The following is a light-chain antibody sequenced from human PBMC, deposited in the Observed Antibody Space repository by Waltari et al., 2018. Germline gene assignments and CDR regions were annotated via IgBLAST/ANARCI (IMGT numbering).Light chain of an antibody. V-gene: IGLV1-47*01. Sequence: QSVLTQPPSASGTPGQRFTISCSGSSSNIGNNYVSWYQQLPGTAPKLLIYRNNPRPSGVPDRFSGAKSGTSASLAISGLRSEDEADYYCAAWDDSLSGRVFGTGTKVTVL. CDR2: RNN. CDR1: SSNIGNNY. CDR3: AAWDDSLSGRV. J-gene: IGLJ1*01.